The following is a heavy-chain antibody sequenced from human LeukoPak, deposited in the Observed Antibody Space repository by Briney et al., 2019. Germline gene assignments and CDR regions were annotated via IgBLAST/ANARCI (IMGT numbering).Heavy chain of an antibody. CDR3: AKGIYSSGWSYFDY. D-gene: IGHD6-19*01. V-gene: IGHV3-23*01. J-gene: IGHJ4*01. Sequence: GGSLGLSCAASGFTSSNSAMSWVRQAPGKGLEWVSTRSGSGITTYYADSVKGRFTISRDNSKNTLYLQMNSLRAEDTAVYYCAKGIYSSGWSYFDYWGHGTLVTVSS. CDR2: RSGSGITT. CDR1: GFTSSNSA.